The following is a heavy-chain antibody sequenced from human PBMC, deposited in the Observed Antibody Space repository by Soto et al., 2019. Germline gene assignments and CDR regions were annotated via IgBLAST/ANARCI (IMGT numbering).Heavy chain of an antibody. J-gene: IGHJ6*02. Sequence: VASVKVSCKASGGTFSSYAISWVRQAPGQGLEWMGGIIPIFGTANYAQKFQGRVTITADESTSTAYMELSSLRSEDTAVYYCARPTPLATAMGRTTDYYYGMDVWG. CDR1: GGTFSSYA. V-gene: IGHV1-69*13. CDR3: ARPTPLATAMGRTTDYYYGMDV. CDR2: IIPIFGTA. D-gene: IGHD5-18*01.